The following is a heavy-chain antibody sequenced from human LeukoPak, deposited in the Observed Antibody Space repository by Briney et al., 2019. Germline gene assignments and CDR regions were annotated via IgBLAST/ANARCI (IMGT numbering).Heavy chain of an antibody. CDR2: IYSGGST. V-gene: IGHV3-53*04. CDR1: GFTVSSNY. J-gene: IGHJ4*02. Sequence: GGSLRLSCAASGFTVSSNYMSWVRQAPGKGLEWVSVIYSGGSTYYADSVKGRFTISRHNSKNTLYLKMNSLRAEDTAVYYCASSLGYSYGLFDYWGQGTLVTVSS. D-gene: IGHD5-18*01. CDR3: ASSLGYSYGLFDY.